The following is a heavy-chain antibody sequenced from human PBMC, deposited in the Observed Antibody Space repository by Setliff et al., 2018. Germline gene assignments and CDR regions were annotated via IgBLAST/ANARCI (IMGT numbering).Heavy chain of an antibody. V-gene: IGHV4-4*08. CDR1: GDSMNDNH. CDR2: IYTGGGT. CDR3: ARGVSSVSWTPRY. Sequence: PSETLSLTCNVSGDSMNDNHWTWIRQPPGKGLEWIGYIYTGGGTNYNPSLKSRVTISVDMSKNQFSLKLSSVIAADTAVYYCARGVSSVSWTPRYWGRGILVNVSS. J-gene: IGHJ4*02. D-gene: IGHD6-19*01.